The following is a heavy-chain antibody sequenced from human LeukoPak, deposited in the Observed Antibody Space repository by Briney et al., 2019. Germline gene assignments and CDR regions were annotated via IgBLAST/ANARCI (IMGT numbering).Heavy chain of an antibody. CDR3: AGDSSGYYYWFDP. CDR2: ISTSGSSI. Sequence: GGSLRLSCAASGFTFSDYYMSWIRQAPGNGLEWVSYISTSGSSIYYADSVKGRFTISRDNAKNSLYLQMNSLRAEDTAVYYCAGDSSGYYYWFDPWGQGTLVTVSS. CDR1: GFTFSDYY. D-gene: IGHD3-22*01. V-gene: IGHV3-11*04. J-gene: IGHJ5*02.